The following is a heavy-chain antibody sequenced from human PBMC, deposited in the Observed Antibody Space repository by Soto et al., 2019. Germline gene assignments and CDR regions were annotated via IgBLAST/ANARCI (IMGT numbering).Heavy chain of an antibody. CDR3: ARSEMYYDFWSGYYRDDGMDV. CDR2: INHSGST. Sequence: QVQLQQWGAGLLKPSETLSLTCAVYGGSFSGYYWSWIRQPPGNGLEWIGEINHSGSTNYNPSLKSRVTISVDTSKNQFSLKLSSVTAADTAVYYCARSEMYYDFWSGYYRDDGMDVWGQGTTVTVSS. CDR1: GGSFSGYY. V-gene: IGHV4-34*01. D-gene: IGHD3-3*01. J-gene: IGHJ6*02.